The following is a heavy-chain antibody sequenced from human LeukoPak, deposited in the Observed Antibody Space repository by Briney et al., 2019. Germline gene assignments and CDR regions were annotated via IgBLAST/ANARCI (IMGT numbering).Heavy chain of an antibody. D-gene: IGHD6-19*01. CDR2: ISAYNGNT. Sequence: ASVKVSCKASGYTFTGYYMHWVRQAPGQGLEWMGWISAYNGNTNYAQKLQGRVTMTTDTSTSTAYMELSSLRSEDTAVYYCARESGQSVAGTRGAFDIWGQGTMVTVSS. V-gene: IGHV1-18*04. CDR3: ARESGQSVAGTRGAFDI. J-gene: IGHJ3*02. CDR1: GYTFTGYY.